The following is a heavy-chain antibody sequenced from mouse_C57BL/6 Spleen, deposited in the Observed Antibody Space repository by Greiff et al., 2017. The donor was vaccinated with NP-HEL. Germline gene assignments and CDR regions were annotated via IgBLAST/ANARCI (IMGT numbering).Heavy chain of an antibody. J-gene: IGHJ2*01. CDR1: GYAFSSSW. D-gene: IGHD1-1*01. Sequence: VQLQQSGPELVKPGASVKISCKASGYAFSSSWMNWVQQRPGKGLEWIGRIYPGDGDTNSNGKFKGKATLTADKSSSTAYMQLSSLTSEDSSVYFSARSCGSSPYYFGYWGQGTTLTVSS. V-gene: IGHV1-82*01. CDR3: ARSCGSSPYYFGY. CDR2: IYPGDGDT.